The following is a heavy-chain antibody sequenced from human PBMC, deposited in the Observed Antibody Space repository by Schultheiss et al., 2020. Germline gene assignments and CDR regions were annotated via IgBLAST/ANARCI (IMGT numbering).Heavy chain of an antibody. Sequence: SQTLSLTCTVSGGSISSGGYYWSWIRQHPGKGLEWIGYIYHSGSTYYNPSLKSRVTISVDRSKNQFSLKLSSVTAADTAVYYCARAPEGIQLWPNYYGMDVWGQGTTVTVSS. CDR2: IYHSGST. J-gene: IGHJ6*02. CDR3: ARAPEGIQLWPNYYGMDV. CDR1: GGSISSGGYY. D-gene: IGHD5-18*01. V-gene: IGHV4-30-2*01.